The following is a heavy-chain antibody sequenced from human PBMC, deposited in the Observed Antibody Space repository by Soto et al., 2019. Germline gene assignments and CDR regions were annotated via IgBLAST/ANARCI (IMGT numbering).Heavy chain of an antibody. J-gene: IGHJ4*02. CDR3: AKVMLTYYDFWSVAGPFDY. CDR1: GFTFSSYA. V-gene: IGHV3-23*01. CDR2: ISGSGGST. D-gene: IGHD3-3*01. Sequence: GGSLRLSRAASGFTFSSYAMSWVRQAPGKGLEWVSAISGSGGSTYYADSVKGRFTISRDNSKNTLYLQMNSLRAEDTAVYYCAKVMLTYYDFWSVAGPFDYWGQGTLVTVSS.